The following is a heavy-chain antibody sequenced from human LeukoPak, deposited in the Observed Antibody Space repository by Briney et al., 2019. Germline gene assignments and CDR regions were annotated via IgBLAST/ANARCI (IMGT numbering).Heavy chain of an antibody. D-gene: IGHD5-18*01. V-gene: IGHV6-1*01. CDR3: ARGGQGDGYSADEAFDI. Sequence: SQTLSLTCAISGDSVVSNLSWNWIRQSPSRALPWLGSTYYRSKWYNDYVVSVKSRININPDTSKNQFSLQLSSVTPEDTAVYYCARGGQGDGYSADEAFDIWGQGTMVTVS. CDR2: TYYRSKWYN. CDR1: GDSVVSNLS. J-gene: IGHJ3*02.